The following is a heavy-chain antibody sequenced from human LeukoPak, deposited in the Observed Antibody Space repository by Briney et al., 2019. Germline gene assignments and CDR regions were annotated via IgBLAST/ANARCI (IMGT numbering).Heavy chain of an antibody. J-gene: IGHJ4*02. D-gene: IGHD2-15*01. Sequence: GASVKVSCTASGYTFTGYYMHWVRQAHGQGLEWMGWTNPNSGGTNYAQKFQGRVTMTRDTSISTAYMELSRPRSDDTAVYYCAREDRGFYWGQGTLVTVSS. CDR3: AREDRGFY. CDR1: GYTFTGYY. V-gene: IGHV1-2*02. CDR2: TNPNSGGT.